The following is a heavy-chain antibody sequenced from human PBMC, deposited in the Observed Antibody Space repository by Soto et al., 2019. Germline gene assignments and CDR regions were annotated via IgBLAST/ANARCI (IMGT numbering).Heavy chain of an antibody. J-gene: IGHJ4*02. V-gene: IGHV3-48*03. D-gene: IGHD2-21*02. CDR2: ISSSGSTI. Sequence: EVQLVESGGGLVQPGGSLRLSCAVSGFTFSSYEMNWVRQAPGKGLEWVSYISSSGSTIYYADSVKGRFTISRDNAKNSLYLQMNSLRAEDTAVYYCARVSSRGDCLNLDYWGQGTLVTVSS. CDR3: ARVSSRGDCLNLDY. CDR1: GFTFSSYE.